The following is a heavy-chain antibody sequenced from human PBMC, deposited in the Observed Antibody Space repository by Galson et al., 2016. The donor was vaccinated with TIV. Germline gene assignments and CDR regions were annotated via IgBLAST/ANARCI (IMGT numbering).Heavy chain of an antibody. Sequence: QSGAEVKKPGESLKISCKGSGYSFSSYWIAWVRQMPGKGLEWMGITYPDDSDTTYSPSFQGQVNISVDKSISTAYLQWSSLKASDTAIYYCARGVVQATAIYGMDVWGQGTTVTVSS. CDR1: GYSFSSYW. CDR3: ARGVVQATAIYGMDV. CDR2: TYPDDSDT. D-gene: IGHD2-2*01. V-gene: IGHV5-51*01. J-gene: IGHJ6*02.